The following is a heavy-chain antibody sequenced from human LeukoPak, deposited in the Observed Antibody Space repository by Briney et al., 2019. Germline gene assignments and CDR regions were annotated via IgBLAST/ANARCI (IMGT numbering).Heavy chain of an antibody. V-gene: IGHV3-30-3*01. CDR1: GFTFSSYA. D-gene: IGHD2-15*01. CDR2: ISYDGSNK. Sequence: GGSLRLSCAASGFTFSSYAMHWVRQAPGKGLEWVAVISYDGSNKYYADSVKGRFTISRDSSKNTVYLQMNSLRAEDTAVYYCAKEESGGSVATRGYFQQWGQGTLVTVSS. J-gene: IGHJ1*01. CDR3: AKEESGGSVATRGYFQQ.